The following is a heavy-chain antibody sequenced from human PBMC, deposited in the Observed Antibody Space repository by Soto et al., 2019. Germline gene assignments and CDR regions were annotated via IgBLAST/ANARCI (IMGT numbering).Heavy chain of an antibody. J-gene: IGHJ4*02. CDR2: ISYDGSNK. CDR3: AKARIGHCISTSCFLLTDY. V-gene: IGHV3-30*18. CDR1: GFTFSSYG. Sequence: GGSLRLSCAASGFTFSSYGMHWVRQAPGKGLEWVAVISYDGSNKYYADSVKGRFTISRDNSKNTLYLQMNSLRAEDTAVYYCAKARIGHCISTSCFLLTDYWGQGTRVTVSS. D-gene: IGHD2-2*01.